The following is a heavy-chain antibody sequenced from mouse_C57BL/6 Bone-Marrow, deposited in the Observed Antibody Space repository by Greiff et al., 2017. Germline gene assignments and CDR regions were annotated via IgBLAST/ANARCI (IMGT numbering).Heavy chain of an antibody. CDR1: GYTFTGYW. CDR2: ILPGSGST. Sequence: QVQLQQSGAELMKPGASVKLSCKATGYTFTGYWIEWVKQRPGHGLEWIGEILPGSGSTNYYEKFKGKATFTADTSSNTAYMQLSSLTTEDSAIYYCARTGIAMDYWGQGTSVTVSS. V-gene: IGHV1-9*01. CDR3: ARTGIAMDY. D-gene: IGHD4-1*01. J-gene: IGHJ4*01.